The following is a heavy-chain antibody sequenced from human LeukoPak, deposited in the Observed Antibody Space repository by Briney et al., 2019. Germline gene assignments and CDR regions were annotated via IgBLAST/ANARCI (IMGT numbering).Heavy chain of an antibody. J-gene: IGHJ4*02. D-gene: IGHD1-26*01. CDR1: GYTFPNYG. CDR2: ISTHNGDT. CDR3: ARGRGSTSRY. Sequence: ASVKVSCKASGYTFPNYGITWVRRAPGQGIEWMGWISTHNGDTNYAQNLQDRVTMTTDTYTSTAYMELRSLRSDDTAVYYCARGRGSTSRYWGQGTLVTVSS. V-gene: IGHV1-18*01.